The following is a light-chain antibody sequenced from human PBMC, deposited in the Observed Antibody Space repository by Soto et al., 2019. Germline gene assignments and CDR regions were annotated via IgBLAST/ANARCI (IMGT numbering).Light chain of an antibody. Sequence: QSALTQPRSVSGSPGQSVTISCTGTSSDVGGYNYVSWYQQHTGKAPKLMIYDISKRPSGVPDRFSGSKSGNTPSLTISGLQAEDEADYYCCSYAGSSWVFGGGTKLTVL. V-gene: IGLV2-11*01. J-gene: IGLJ2*01. CDR1: SSDVGGYNY. CDR2: DIS. CDR3: CSYAGSSWV.